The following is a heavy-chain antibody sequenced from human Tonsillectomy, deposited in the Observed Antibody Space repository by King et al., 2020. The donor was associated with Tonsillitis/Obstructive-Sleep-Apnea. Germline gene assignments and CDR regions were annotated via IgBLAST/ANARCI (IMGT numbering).Heavy chain of an antibody. CDR3: ARPGGPPYFDY. CDR1: GYTFTTFA. D-gene: IGHD2-15*01. CDR2: INTRTGNP. J-gene: IGHJ4*02. V-gene: IGHV7-4-1*02. Sequence: QLVQSGSELKKPGASVKVSCKASGYTFTTFAMNWVRQAPGQGLEWMGWINTRTGNPTYAQGFTGRFVFSLDTSVNSAYLQISTLKGEDTAVYYCARPGGPPYFDYWGQGSLVTVSS.